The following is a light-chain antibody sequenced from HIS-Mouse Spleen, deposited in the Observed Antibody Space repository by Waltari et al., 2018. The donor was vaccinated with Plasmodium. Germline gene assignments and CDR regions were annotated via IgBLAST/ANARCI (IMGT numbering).Light chain of an antibody. J-gene: IGKJ3*01. CDR2: GAS. V-gene: IGKV3-15*01. CDR1: LSVSSN. Sequence: EIVMTQSPATLSVSPGERATLSCRASLSVSSNLAWYQQKPSQAPRLRIYGASARATGIPARFRGSGSGTEFTLTISSLQAEDFAVYYCQQYNNWSFTFGPGTKVDIK. CDR3: QQYNNWSFT.